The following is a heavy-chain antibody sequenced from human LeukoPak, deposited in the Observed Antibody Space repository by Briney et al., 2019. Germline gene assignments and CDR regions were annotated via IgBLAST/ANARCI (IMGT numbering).Heavy chain of an antibody. CDR3: ARNRPPEWELLPDAFDI. CDR2: ISSSSSYI. D-gene: IGHD1-26*01. J-gene: IGHJ3*02. CDR1: GFTFSSYS. Sequence: PGGSLRLSLAASGFTFSSYSMNWVRQAPGKGMEWDSSISSSSSYIYYADSVKGRFTISRDNAKNSLYLQMNRLRAEDTAVYYCARNRPPEWELLPDAFDIWGQGTMVTVSS. V-gene: IGHV3-21*01.